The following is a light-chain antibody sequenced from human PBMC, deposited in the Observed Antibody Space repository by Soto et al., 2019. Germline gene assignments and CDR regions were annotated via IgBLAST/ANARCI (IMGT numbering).Light chain of an antibody. CDR1: QSVSSDS. J-gene: IGKJ1*01. Sequence: DIVLTQSPGTLSLSPGERATLSCRASQSVSSDSLAWYQQKPGQAPRLLIYGASSRATDIPDRFSGRGSGTDFTLTVSSLVPEDFAVYYCQQYGSSPQTFGQGTTVETK. V-gene: IGKV3-20*01. CDR2: GAS. CDR3: QQYGSSPQT.